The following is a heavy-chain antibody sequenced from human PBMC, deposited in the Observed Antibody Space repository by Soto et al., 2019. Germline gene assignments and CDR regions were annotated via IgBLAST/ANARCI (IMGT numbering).Heavy chain of an antibody. D-gene: IGHD3-3*01. J-gene: IGHJ6*02. Sequence: GASVKVSCKASGFTFTSSAVQWVRQARGQRLEWIGWIVVGSGNTNYAQKFQERVTITRGMSTSTAYMELSSLRSEDTAVYYCAAPPTYYDFWSGYYRPYYYYGMDVWGQGTTVTVSS. CDR3: AAPPTYYDFWSGYYRPYYYYGMDV. CDR1: GFTFTSSA. CDR2: IVVGSGNT. V-gene: IGHV1-58*01.